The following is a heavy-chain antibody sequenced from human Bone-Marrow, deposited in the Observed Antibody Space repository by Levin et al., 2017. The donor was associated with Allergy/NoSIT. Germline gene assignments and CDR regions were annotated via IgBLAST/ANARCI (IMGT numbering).Heavy chain of an antibody. J-gene: IGHJ6*03. V-gene: IGHV1-2*06. Sequence: KRGESLKISCKASGYTFTGYYMHWVRQAPGQGLEWMGRINPNSGGTNYAQKFQGRATMTRDTSISTAYMELSRLRSDDTAVYYCAGGRAIFGVVLDYYYYYYMDVWGKGTTVTVSS. CDR1: GYTFTGYY. CDR3: AGGRAIFGVVLDYYYYYYMDV. CDR2: INPNSGGT. D-gene: IGHD3-3*01.